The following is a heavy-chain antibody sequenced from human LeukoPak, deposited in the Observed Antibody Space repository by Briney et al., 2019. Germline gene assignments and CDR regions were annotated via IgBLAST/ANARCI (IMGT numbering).Heavy chain of an antibody. Sequence: GGSLRLSCAASGFTFRSYGMHWVRQAPGKGLEWVAVIWYDGSDKYYADSVKGRFTISRDNSKNTLYLQMNSLRAEDTAVYYCARDRYCSSTSCYITIDYWGQGTLVTVSS. J-gene: IGHJ4*02. CDR2: IWYDGSDK. CDR1: GFTFRSYG. V-gene: IGHV3-33*01. D-gene: IGHD2-2*02. CDR3: ARDRYCSSTSCYITIDY.